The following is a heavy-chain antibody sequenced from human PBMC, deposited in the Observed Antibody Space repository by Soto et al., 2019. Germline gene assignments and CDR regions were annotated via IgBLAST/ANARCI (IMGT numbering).Heavy chain of an antibody. Sequence: SETLSLTCTVSGGSISSGGYYWSWIRQHPGKGLEWIGYINHSGSTYYNPSLKSRVTISVDTSKNQFSLKLSSVTAADTAVYYCARGPDDHYAFDIWGQGTMVTVSS. D-gene: IGHD1-1*01. CDR3: ARGPDDHYAFDI. CDR2: INHSGST. CDR1: GGSISSGGYY. V-gene: IGHV4-31*03. J-gene: IGHJ3*02.